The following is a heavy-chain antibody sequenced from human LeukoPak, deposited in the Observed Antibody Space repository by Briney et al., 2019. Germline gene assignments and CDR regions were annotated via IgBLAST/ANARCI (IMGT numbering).Heavy chain of an antibody. CDR3: ARSAEDYDYVWGSGYFDY. D-gene: IGHD3-16*01. CDR2: IYYSGST. CDR1: GGSISSGGYY. J-gene: IGHJ4*02. V-gene: IGHV4-31*03. Sequence: ILSLTCTVSGGSISSGGYYWSWIRQHPGKGLEWIGYIYYSGSTYYNPSLKSRVTISVDTSKNQFSLKLSSVTAADTAVYYCARSAEDYDYVWGSGYFDYWGQGTLVTVSS.